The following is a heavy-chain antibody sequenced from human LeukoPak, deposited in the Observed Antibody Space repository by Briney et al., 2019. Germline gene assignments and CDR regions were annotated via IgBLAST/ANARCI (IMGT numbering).Heavy chain of an antibody. D-gene: IGHD3-22*01. V-gene: IGHV4-4*07. J-gene: IGHJ4*02. Sequence: SETLSLTCTVSGGSISSYYWSWIRQPAGKGLEWIGRIYTSGSTNYNPSLKSRVTISVDTSKNQFSLKLSSVTAADTAVYYCARGRSRRYYYDSSGYYYPPDYWGQGTLVTVSS. CDR2: IYTSGST. CDR3: ARGRSRRYYYDSSGYYYPPDY. CDR1: GGSISSYY.